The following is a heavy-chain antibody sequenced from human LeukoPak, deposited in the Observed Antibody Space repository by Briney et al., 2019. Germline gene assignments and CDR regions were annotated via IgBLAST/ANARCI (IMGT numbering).Heavy chain of an antibody. CDR1: GYNFRNYG. Sequence: DSVKVSCKASGYNFRNYGIGWVRQAPRQGLEWMGWITAGNGNTNYAQKVQGRVTMTTATSTSTAYMELRSLRSDDTAVYFCARDSARGYSYGYNAFDIWGQGTMATVSS. V-gene: IGHV1-18*01. D-gene: IGHD5-18*01. J-gene: IGHJ3*02. CDR3: ARDSARGYSYGYNAFDI. CDR2: ITAGNGNT.